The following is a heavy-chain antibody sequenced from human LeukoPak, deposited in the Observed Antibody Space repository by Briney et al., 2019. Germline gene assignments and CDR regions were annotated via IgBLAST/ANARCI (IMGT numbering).Heavy chain of an antibody. D-gene: IGHD3-10*01. CDR1: GGTFSSYA. J-gene: IGHJ4*02. Sequence: GASVKVSCKASGGTFSSYAMSWVRQVPGQGLEWMGRIIPILGIANYAQKFQGRVTITADKSTSTAYMELSSLRSEDTAVYYCARDIQVLWFGELDYYFDYWGQGTLVTVSS. V-gene: IGHV1-69*04. CDR3: ARDIQVLWFGELDYYFDY. CDR2: IIPILGIA.